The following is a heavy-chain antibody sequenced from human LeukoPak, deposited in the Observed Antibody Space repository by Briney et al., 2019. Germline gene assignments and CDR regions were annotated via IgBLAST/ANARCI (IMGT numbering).Heavy chain of an antibody. V-gene: IGHV4-39*01. D-gene: IGHD2-2*01. CDR1: GGSTGSSSYY. CDR2: IYYSGST. J-gene: IGHJ4*02. CDR3: ARRYLSAADPFDY. Sequence: SETLSLTCTLSGGSTGSSSYYWGWIRQPPGKGLEWIGSIYYSGSTYYNPSLKSRVTISVDTSKNQFSLKLSSVTAADTAVYYCARRYLSAADPFDYWGQGTLVTVSS.